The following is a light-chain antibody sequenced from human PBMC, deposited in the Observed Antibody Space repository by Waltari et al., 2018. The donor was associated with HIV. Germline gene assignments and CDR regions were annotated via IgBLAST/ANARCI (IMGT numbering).Light chain of an antibody. CDR1: SSNIVSKY. CDR2: RNN. CDR3: AAWDDSLL. J-gene: IGLJ2*01. Sequence: QSVLTQPPSASGTPGQRVTISCSGSSSNIVSKYVYWYQQLPGTAPKLLIYRNNQRPSGVPDRFSGSKSGTSASLAISGLRSEDEADYYCAAWDDSLLFGGGTKLTVL. V-gene: IGLV1-47*01.